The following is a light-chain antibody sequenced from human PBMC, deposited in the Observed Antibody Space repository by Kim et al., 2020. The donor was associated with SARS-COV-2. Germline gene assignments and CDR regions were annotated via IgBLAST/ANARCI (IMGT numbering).Light chain of an antibody. CDR2: AAS. Sequence: DIQMTQSPSSLSASVGDRVTITCRASQDISNYLAWYQQKPGKVPKLLISAASTLQSGVPSRFSGSGSGTDFTLTISSLQPEDVATYYCQKYFNAPKTFGQGTKVDIK. V-gene: IGKV1-27*01. CDR1: QDISNY. J-gene: IGKJ1*01. CDR3: QKYFNAPKT.